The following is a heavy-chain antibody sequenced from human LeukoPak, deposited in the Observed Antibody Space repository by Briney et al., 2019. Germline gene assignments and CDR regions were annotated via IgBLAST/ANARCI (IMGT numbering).Heavy chain of an antibody. V-gene: IGHV3-7*01. CDR2: IKQDGNEK. Sequence: GGSLRLSCAASGFSFSNYWMSWVRQAPGKGLEWVANIKQDGNEKYYVDSVKGRFTISRDNSKNSLYLQMNSLRAEDTAVYYCAELGITMIGGVWGKGTTVTISS. D-gene: IGHD3-10*02. J-gene: IGHJ6*04. CDR3: AELGITMIGGV. CDR1: GFSFSNYW.